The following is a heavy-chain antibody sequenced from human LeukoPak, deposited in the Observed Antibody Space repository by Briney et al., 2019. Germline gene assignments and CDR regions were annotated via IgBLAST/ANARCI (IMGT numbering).Heavy chain of an antibody. CDR2: IYYSGST. J-gene: IGHJ3*02. CDR1: XDSISGYY. D-gene: IGHD3-22*01. CDR3: ARQGYYYDSSGYPYHDAFDI. Sequence: SETLSLTCTVSXDSISGYYWSWIRQPPGKGLEWIGYIYYSGSTNYNPSLKSRVTISVDTSKNQFSLKLSSVTAADTAVYYCARQGYYYDSSGYPYHDAFDIWGQGTMVTVSS. V-gene: IGHV4-59*08.